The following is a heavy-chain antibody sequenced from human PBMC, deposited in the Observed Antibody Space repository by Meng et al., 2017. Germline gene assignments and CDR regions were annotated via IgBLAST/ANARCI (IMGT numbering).Heavy chain of an antibody. Sequence: VGAGGGLVRPGRSLRLPFAASGYTVSSNYMSWVRQAPGKGLEWVSVIYSGGSTYYADSVKGRFTISRDNSKNTLYLQMNSLRAEDTAVYYCARDLGYWGQGTLVTVSS. V-gene: IGHV3-53*01. CDR3: ARDLGY. J-gene: IGHJ4*02. D-gene: IGHD3-16*01. CDR1: GYTVSSNY. CDR2: IYSGGST.